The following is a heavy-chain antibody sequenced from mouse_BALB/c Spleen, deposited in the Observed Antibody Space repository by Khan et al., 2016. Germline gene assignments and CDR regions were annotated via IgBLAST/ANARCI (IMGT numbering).Heavy chain of an antibody. CDR1: GFDFSRYW. CDR3: ARAGSYVYLDT. Sequence: EVKLLESGGGLVQPGGSLKLSCAASGFDFSRYWMSWVRQAPGKGLEWIGEINPDSSKINYTPSLKDKFTISRDNAKNTLYLQMSKASSEDSVLYYCARAGSYVYLDTWGQGTLVTVAT. CDR2: INPDSSKI. V-gene: IGHV4-1*02. J-gene: IGHJ3*01.